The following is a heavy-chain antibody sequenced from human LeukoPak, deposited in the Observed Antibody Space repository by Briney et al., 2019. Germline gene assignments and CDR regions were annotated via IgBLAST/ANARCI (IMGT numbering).Heavy chain of an antibody. CDR3: AKGLGASGWYGGIDAFDI. J-gene: IGHJ3*02. CDR2: IRYDGSNK. D-gene: IGHD6-19*01. CDR1: GFTFSSYG. Sequence: GGSLRLSCAASGFTFSSYGMHWVRQAPGKGLEWVAFIRYDGSNKYYADSVKGRFTISRDNSKNTLYLQMNSLRAEDTAVYYCAKGLGASGWYGGIDAFDIWGQGTMVTVSS. V-gene: IGHV3-30*02.